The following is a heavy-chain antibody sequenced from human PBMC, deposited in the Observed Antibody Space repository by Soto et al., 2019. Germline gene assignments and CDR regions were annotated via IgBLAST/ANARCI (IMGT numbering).Heavy chain of an antibody. CDR2: IFHSGST. CDR1: GCSMSSSSHY. D-gene: IGHD1-26*01. V-gene: IGHV4-39*01. CDR3: ARQEHLHTTGPARPNWFDP. Sequence: SETLSLTCTVSGCSMSSSSHYWGWIRQAPGKGLEWIGSIFHSGSTYYNPSLQSRVIISVDTSKNQFSLKLTSVTAADTAMYCCARQEHLHTTGPARPNWFDPWGQGILVTVSS. J-gene: IGHJ5*02.